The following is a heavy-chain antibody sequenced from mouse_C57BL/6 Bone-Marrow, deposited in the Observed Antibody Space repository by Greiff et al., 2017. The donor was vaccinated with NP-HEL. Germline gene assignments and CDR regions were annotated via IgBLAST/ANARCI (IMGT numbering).Heavy chain of an antibody. Sequence: EVQLKESGPGLVKPSQSLSLTCSVTGYSITSGYYWNWIRQFPGNKLEWMGYISYDGSNNYNPSLKNRISITRDTSKNQLFLKLNSVTTEDTATYYCARGLFTGYFDVWGTGTTVTVSS. J-gene: IGHJ1*03. CDR2: ISYDGSN. CDR3: ARGLFTGYFDV. D-gene: IGHD2-3*01. V-gene: IGHV3-6*01. CDR1: GYSITSGYY.